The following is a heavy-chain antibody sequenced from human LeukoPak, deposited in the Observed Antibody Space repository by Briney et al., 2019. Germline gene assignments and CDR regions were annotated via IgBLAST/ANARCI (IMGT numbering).Heavy chain of an antibody. CDR1: GGFISSGVYY. J-gene: IGHJ4*02. Sequence: SETLSLTCTVSGGFISSGVYYWSWIRQHPGKGLEWIGYIYYSGSTYYNPSLKSRVTISVDTSKNQFSLKLSSVTAADTAVYYCARRTYYYDSSGYYFDYWGQGTLVTVSS. CDR2: IYYSGST. D-gene: IGHD3-22*01. V-gene: IGHV4-31*03. CDR3: ARRTYYYDSSGYYFDY.